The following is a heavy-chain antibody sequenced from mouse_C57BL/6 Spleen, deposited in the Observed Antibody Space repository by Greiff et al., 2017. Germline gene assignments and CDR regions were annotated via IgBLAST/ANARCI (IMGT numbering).Heavy chain of an antibody. CDR3: ARGEYYYGSSLAWFAY. CDR2: INPSNGGT. J-gene: IGHJ3*01. CDR1: GYTFTSYW. V-gene: IGHV1-53*01. D-gene: IGHD1-1*01. Sequence: QVQLQQPGTELVKPGASVKLSCKASGYTFTSYWMHWVKQRPGQGLEWIGNINPSNGGTNYNEKFKSKATLTVDKSSSTAYMQLSSLTSEDSAVYYCARGEYYYGSSLAWFAYWGQGTLVTVSA.